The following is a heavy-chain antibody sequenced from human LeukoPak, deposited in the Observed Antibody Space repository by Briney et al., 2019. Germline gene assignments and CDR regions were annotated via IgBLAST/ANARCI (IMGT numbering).Heavy chain of an antibody. V-gene: IGHV3-66*01. CDR3: ATIGTGDYREDS. CDR1: GFTFSSSW. CDR2: IYAGDTI. Sequence: QSGGSLRLSCAASGFTFSSSWMHWVCQAQEKGLEWVSVIYAGDTIHYADSVKGRFTISRDNAKNTVYLQMNSLRAEDTALYYCATIGTGDYREDSWGQGTLVTVSS. D-gene: IGHD3/OR15-3a*01. J-gene: IGHJ4*02.